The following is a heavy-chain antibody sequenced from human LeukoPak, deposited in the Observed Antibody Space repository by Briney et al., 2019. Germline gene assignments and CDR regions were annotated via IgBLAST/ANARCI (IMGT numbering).Heavy chain of an antibody. J-gene: IGHJ4*02. V-gene: IGHV3-23*01. CDR2: ISGSGGST. Sequence: PGGSLRLSCAASGFTFSSYAMSWVRQAPGKGLEWVSAISGSGGSTYYADSVKGRFAISRDNSKNTLYLQMNSLRAEDTAVYYCAKVGISSSGWPFDYWGQGTLVTVSS. D-gene: IGHD6-19*01. CDR3: AKVGISSSGWPFDY. CDR1: GFTFSSYA.